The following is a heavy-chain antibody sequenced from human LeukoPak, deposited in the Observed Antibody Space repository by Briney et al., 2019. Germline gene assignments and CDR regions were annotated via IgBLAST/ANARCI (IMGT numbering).Heavy chain of an antibody. D-gene: IGHD3-10*01. CDR2: ISGSGGST. Sequence: GGSLRLSCAASGFTFSSYAMSWVRQAPGKGLEGVSAISGSGGSTYYADSVKGRFTISRDNSKNTLYLQMNSLRAEDTAVYSCAKDRMVRGVNYFDLWGQGTLVTVSS. CDR3: AKDRMVRGVNYFDL. V-gene: IGHV3-23*01. J-gene: IGHJ4*02. CDR1: GFTFSSYA.